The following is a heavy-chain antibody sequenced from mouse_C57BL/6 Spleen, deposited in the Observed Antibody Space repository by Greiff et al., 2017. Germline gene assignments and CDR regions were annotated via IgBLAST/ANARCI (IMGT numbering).Heavy chain of an antibody. D-gene: IGHD2-4*01. CDR3: ARDDYEFAC. J-gene: IGHJ3*01. V-gene: IGHV5-4*01. CDR1: GFTFRSYA. CDR2: ISDGGSYT. Sequence: DVKLVESGGGLVKPGGSLKLSCAASGFTFRSYAMSWVRQTPEKRLEWVATISDGGSYTYYPDNVKGRFTISRDNAKNNLYLQMSHLKSEDTAMYYCARDDYEFACWGQGTLVTVSA.